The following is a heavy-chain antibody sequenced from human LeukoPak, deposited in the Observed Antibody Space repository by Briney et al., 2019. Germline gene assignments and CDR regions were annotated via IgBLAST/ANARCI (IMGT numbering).Heavy chain of an antibody. Sequence: SQTLSLTCAVSGGSISSGGYSWSWIRQPPGKGLEWIGYIYHSGSTYYNPSLKSRVTISVDRSKNQFSLKLSSVTAADTAVYYCWGYCSSTSCYRRGGGSYYFDYWGQGTLVTVSS. CDR3: WGYCSSTSCYRRGGGSYYFDY. J-gene: IGHJ4*02. V-gene: IGHV4-30-2*01. D-gene: IGHD2-2*01. CDR1: GGSISSGGYS. CDR2: IYHSGST.